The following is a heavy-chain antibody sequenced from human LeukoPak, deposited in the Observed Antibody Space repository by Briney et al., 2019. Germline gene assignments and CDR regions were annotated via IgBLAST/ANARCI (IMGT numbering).Heavy chain of an antibody. CDR1: GFTFSSYA. J-gene: IGHJ5*02. V-gene: IGHV3-23*01. Sequence: GGSLRLSCAASGFTFSSYAMSWVRQAPGKGLEWVSAISGSGGSTYYADSVKGRFTISRDNSKNTLYLQMNSLRAEDTAVYYCARATQSQFWFDPWGQGTLVTVSS. D-gene: IGHD2-15*01. CDR2: ISGSGGST. CDR3: ARATQSQFWFDP.